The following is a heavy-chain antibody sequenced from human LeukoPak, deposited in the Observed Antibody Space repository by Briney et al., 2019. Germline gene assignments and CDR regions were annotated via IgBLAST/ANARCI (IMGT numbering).Heavy chain of an antibody. CDR2: MNPNSGNT. J-gene: IGHJ4*02. Sequence: ASVKVSCKASGYTFTSYDINWVRQATGQGLEWMGWMNPNSGNTGYAQKFQGRVTITRNTSISTAYMELSSLRSEDTAVYYCARAYRSSIAACLSFGYWGQGTLVTVSS. CDR3: ARAYRSSIAACLSFGY. V-gene: IGHV1-8*03. D-gene: IGHD6-6*01. CDR1: GYTFTSYD.